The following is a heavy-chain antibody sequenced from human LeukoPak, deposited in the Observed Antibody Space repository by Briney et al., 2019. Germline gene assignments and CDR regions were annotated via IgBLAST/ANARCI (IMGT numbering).Heavy chain of an antibody. CDR3: AGGFEYSTSSRLGYYYFYMDV. CDR2: IDASGNP. V-gene: IGHV4-61*02. D-gene: IGHD6-6*01. CDR1: GVSISSGTYY. Sequence: TLSLTCTVSGVSISSGTYYWSWIRQPTGKGLEWIGRIDASGNPNYNPSLRSRLTMSVDTSKNRFSLNLRFVTAADTAVFYCAGGFEYSTSSRLGYYYFYMDVWGIGTTVSVFS. J-gene: IGHJ6*03.